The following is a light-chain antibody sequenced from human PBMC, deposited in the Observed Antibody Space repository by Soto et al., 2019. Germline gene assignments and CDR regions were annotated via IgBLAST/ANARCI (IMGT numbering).Light chain of an antibody. V-gene: IGLV2-8*01. CDR3: SSYAGSNNWV. Sequence: QSVLTQPPSASGSLGQSVTISCTGTSSDVGGYNYVCWYQQRPGKAPKVMIYEVNKRPSGVPDRFSGSKSGNTASLTVSGLQAEDEADYYCSSYAGSNNWVFGGGTKLTVL. CDR2: EVN. CDR1: SSDVGGYNY. J-gene: IGLJ3*02.